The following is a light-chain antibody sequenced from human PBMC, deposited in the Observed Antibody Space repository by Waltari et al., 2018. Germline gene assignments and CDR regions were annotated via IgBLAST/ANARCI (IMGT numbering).Light chain of an antibody. V-gene: IGLV2-14*01. Sequence: QSALTPPAPVSGSPGPSITIPCTGTSSDVGGYTSVSWYHQHPGKAPQPIIYDVTKWPSGVSNRFSGSKSGNTASLTISGLQAEDEADYYCSSYTSSSTWVFGGGTKLTVL. CDR2: DVT. CDR3: SSYTSSSTWV. J-gene: IGLJ3*02. CDR1: SSDVGGYTS.